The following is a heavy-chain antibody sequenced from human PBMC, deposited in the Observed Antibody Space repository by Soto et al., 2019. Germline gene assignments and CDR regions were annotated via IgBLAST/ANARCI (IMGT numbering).Heavy chain of an antibody. CDR2: IFYSGST. Sequence: SETLSLTCTVSGGSISSSSYYWGWIRQPPGKGLEWIGSIFYSGSTYYNPSLKSRVTISVDTSKNQFSLKLTSVTAADTAVYCCVRLIGMTTATTDRGFDTWGQGTLVTVSS. D-gene: IGHD4-17*01. V-gene: IGHV4-39*01. CDR3: VRLIGMTTATTDRGFDT. J-gene: IGHJ5*02. CDR1: GGSISSSSYY.